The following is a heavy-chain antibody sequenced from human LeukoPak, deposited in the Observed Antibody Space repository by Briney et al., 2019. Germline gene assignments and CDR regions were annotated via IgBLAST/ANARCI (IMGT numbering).Heavy chain of an antibody. CDR3: ARSKGPSFDP. V-gene: IGHV4-39*02. J-gene: IGHJ5*02. CDR2: IYYSGST. CDR1: GGSISSRSYY. Sequence: PSETLSLTRTVSGGSISSRSYYWGGIPAPPGRGLEWCGSIYYSGSTYYHPSLKSRVTISVDTSKNHCSLKLSSATAADTAVYYCARSKGPSFDPWGQGTLVTVSS.